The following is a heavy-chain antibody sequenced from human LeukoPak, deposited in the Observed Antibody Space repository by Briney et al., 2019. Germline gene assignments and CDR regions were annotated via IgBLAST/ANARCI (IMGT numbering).Heavy chain of an antibody. D-gene: IGHD2-15*01. Sequence: GGSLRLSCAASGFSFSMYSMSWIRQAPGKGLEWVSVISDNGAVTFYGDSVKGRFTISRDNSKNTLYLQMNSLRPEDAAVYYCAKAPVTTCRGAFCYPFDYWGLGTLVTVSS. CDR3: AKAPVTTCRGAFCYPFDY. CDR2: ISDNGAVT. J-gene: IGHJ4*02. CDR1: GFSFSMYS. V-gene: IGHV3-23*01.